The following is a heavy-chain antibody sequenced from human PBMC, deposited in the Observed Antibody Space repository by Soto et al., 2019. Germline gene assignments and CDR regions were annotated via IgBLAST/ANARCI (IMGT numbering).Heavy chain of an antibody. Sequence: SETLSLTCTVSGGSISSYYWSWIRQPPGKGLEWIGYVHYTGSTNYNSPLKSRVTISVDTSKNQFSLKLSSVTAADTAVYYCARDLFTWRITMVRGVSNYFDYWGQGTLVTVSS. CDR3: ARDLFTWRITMVRGVSNYFDY. J-gene: IGHJ4*02. CDR2: VHYTGST. CDR1: GGSISSYY. D-gene: IGHD3-10*01. V-gene: IGHV4-59*01.